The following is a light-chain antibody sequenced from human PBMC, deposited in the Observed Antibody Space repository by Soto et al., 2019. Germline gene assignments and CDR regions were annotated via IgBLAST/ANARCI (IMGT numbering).Light chain of an antibody. CDR3: HQYGCSPMYP. CDR1: QSVNSSY. V-gene: IGKV3-20*01. Sequence: EIVLTQTPGTMSLSPGERATLPCRASQSVNSSYLASYQQKPCQAPRLLIYGASSRATGIPDRFSRSVSGKAFTRTISRLEPEDFAADYWHQYGCSPMYPFGQGTKLEIK. J-gene: IGKJ2*01. CDR2: GAS.